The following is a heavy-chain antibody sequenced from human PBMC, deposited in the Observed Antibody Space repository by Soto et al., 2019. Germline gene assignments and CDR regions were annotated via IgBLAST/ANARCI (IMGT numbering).Heavy chain of an antibody. Sequence: QVQLVQSGAEVKTPGASVKVSCKASGYTFATYDINWVRQAPGQGLELMGWMNPNSGNTGYAQKFQGRLTMTRDTALSVAQMELSSLRNEDTAVYYCARSDGYNFNWLDSWGQGTLVTVSA. D-gene: IGHD2-21*01. J-gene: IGHJ5*01. CDR3: ARSDGYNFNWLDS. CDR2: MNPNSGNT. CDR1: GYTFATYD. V-gene: IGHV1-8*01.